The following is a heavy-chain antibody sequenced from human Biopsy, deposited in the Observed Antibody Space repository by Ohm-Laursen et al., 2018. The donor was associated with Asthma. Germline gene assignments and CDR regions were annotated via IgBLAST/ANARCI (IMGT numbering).Heavy chain of an antibody. CDR3: ARDSYSSGLYDDFES. Sequence: SLRLSCAAFGFTFSDYYMSWIRQAPGKGLEWISYINGKSNSIEYADSAKGRFTISRDNAKNSLYLQMNSLRAEDTAVYYCARDSYSSGLYDDFESWGQGTLVTVSS. CDR2: INGKSNSI. V-gene: IGHV3-11*01. CDR1: GFTFSDYY. D-gene: IGHD6-19*01. J-gene: IGHJ4*02.